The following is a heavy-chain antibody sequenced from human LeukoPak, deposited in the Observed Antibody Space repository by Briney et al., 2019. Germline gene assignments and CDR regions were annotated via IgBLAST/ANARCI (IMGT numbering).Heavy chain of an antibody. CDR3: ARILETSHNIGFDY. J-gene: IGHJ4*02. CDR2: IIPIFGTA. D-gene: IGHD1-1*01. Sequence: ASVKVSCKASGYTFTSYGISWVRQAPGQGLEWMGGIIPIFGTASYAQKFQGRVTITADESTSTAYMELSSLRSEDTAVYYCARILETSHNIGFDYWGQGTLVTVSS. V-gene: IGHV1-69*13. CDR1: GYTFTSYG.